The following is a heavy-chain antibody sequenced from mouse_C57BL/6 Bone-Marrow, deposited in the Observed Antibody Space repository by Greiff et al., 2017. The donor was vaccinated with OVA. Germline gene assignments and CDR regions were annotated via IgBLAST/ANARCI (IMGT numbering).Heavy chain of an antibody. CDR2: IRSKSNNYAT. CDR3: VRQGYSNHFDY. V-gene: IGHV10-1*01. CDR1: GFSFNTYA. Sequence: EVQLVESGGGLVQPKGSLKLSCAASGFSFNTYAMNWVRQAPGKGLEWVARIRSKSNNYATYYADSVKDRFTISRDDSESMLYLQMNNLKTEDTAMYYCVRQGYSNHFDYWGQGTTLTVSS. D-gene: IGHD2-5*01. J-gene: IGHJ2*01.